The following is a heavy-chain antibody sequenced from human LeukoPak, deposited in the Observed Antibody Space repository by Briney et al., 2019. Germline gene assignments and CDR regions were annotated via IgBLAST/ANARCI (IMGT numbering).Heavy chain of an antibody. J-gene: IGHJ4*02. V-gene: IGHV1-3*01. CDR1: GYTFTSYA. D-gene: IGHD3-9*01. CDR2: INAGNGNT. Sequence: ASVKVSCKASGYTFTSYAMHWARQAPGQRLEWMGWINAGNGNTKYSQKFQGRVTITRDTSASTAYMELSSLRSEDTAVYYCARGPGYSGNPDFDYWGQGTLVTVSS. CDR3: ARGPGYSGNPDFDY.